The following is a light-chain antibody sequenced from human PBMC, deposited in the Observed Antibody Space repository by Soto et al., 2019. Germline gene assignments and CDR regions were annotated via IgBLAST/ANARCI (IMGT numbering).Light chain of an antibody. CDR2: DVS. CDR1: SSDVGGYNY. V-gene: IGLV2-11*01. CDR3: CSYAGSYSYV. Sequence: QSVLTQHRSVSGSPGQAVTISCTGTSSDVGGYNYVSWYQEQPGKAPKLMIYDVSKRPSGVPDRFSGSKSGNTASLTISGLQAGDEADYYCCSYAGSYSYVFGTGTKVT. J-gene: IGLJ1*01.